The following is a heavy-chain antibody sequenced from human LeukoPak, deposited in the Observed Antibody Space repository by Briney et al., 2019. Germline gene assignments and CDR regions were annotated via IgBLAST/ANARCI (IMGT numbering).Heavy chain of an antibody. CDR3: ARDPGQDYFDY. CDR1: GFTFSSYA. CDR2: IYSGGST. J-gene: IGHJ4*02. Sequence: AGGSLRLSCAASGFTFSSYAMSWVRQAPGKGLEWVSVIYSGGSTYYADSVKGRFTISRDNSKNTLYLQMNSLRAEDTAVYYCARDPGQDYFDYWGQGTLVTVSS. V-gene: IGHV3-66*01.